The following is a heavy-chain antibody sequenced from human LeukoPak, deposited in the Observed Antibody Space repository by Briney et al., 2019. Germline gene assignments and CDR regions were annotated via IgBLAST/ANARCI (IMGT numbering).Heavy chain of an antibody. Sequence: ASVKVSCKASGGTSSSYAISWVRQAPGQGLEWMGGIIPIFGTANYAQKFQGRVTITADESTSTAYMELSSLRSEDTAVYYCARAYCSSTSCPLDYWGQGTLVTVSS. D-gene: IGHD2-2*01. V-gene: IGHV1-69*13. CDR3: ARAYCSSTSCPLDY. CDR1: GGTSSSYA. J-gene: IGHJ4*02. CDR2: IIPIFGTA.